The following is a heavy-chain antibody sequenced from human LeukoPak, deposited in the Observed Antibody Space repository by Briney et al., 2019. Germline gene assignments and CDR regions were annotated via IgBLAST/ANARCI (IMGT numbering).Heavy chain of an antibody. D-gene: IGHD1-26*01. J-gene: IGHJ4*02. CDR3: ARARVGDPTDY. V-gene: IGHV3-74*01. CDR1: GFPFSSYA. Sequence: GGSLRLSCAASGFPFSSYAMYWVRQAPGKGLVWVSRVHGDGNNIGHADSVKGRFTIFRDNAKNTLYLQMNSLRPDDTAVYYCARARVGDPTDYWGQGTLVTVSS. CDR2: VHGDGNNI.